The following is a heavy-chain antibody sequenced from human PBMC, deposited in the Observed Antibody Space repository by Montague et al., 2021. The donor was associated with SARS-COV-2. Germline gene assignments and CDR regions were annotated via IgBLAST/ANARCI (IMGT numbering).Heavy chain of an antibody. CDR2: T. V-gene: IGHV4-30-2*04. D-gene: IGHD2-21*02. Sequence: TYYNSSLESRVFISVDTSTNQFSLILTSVTAADTAVYFCARFGCVTFEFDLWGQGTLVTVSS. J-gene: IGHJ4*02. CDR3: ARFGCVTFEFDL.